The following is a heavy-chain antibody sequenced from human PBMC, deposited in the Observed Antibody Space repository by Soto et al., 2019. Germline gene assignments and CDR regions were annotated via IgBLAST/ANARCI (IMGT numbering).Heavy chain of an antibody. CDR1: GGSISSYY. J-gene: IGHJ4*02. CDR2: IYYSGST. D-gene: IGHD3-9*01. Sequence: ASETLSLTCTVSGGSISSYYWSWIRQPPGKGLEWIGYIYYSGSTNYNPSLKSRVTISVDTSKKQFSLKLSSVTAADTAVYYCAREDILTGAVFDYWGQGTLVTVSS. V-gene: IGHV4-59*01. CDR3: AREDILTGAVFDY.